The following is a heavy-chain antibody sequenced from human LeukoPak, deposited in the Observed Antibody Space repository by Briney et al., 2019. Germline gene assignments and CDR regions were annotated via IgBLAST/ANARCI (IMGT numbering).Heavy chain of an antibody. Sequence: GESLKISCKGSGYSFTSYWIGWVRQMPGKGLEWMGIIYPGDSDTRYSPSFQGQVTISADKSISTAYLQWSSLKASDTAMYYCARRAHCSGGSCYGDYWGLGTPVTVSS. J-gene: IGHJ4*02. V-gene: IGHV5-51*01. D-gene: IGHD2-15*01. CDR1: GYSFTSYW. CDR2: IYPGDSDT. CDR3: ARRAHCSGGSCYGDY.